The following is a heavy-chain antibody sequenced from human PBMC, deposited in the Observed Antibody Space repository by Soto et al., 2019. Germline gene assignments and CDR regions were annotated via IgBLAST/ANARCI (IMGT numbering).Heavy chain of an antibody. Sequence: ESGGGLAQPGCSLILSCAASGFTLSGYAMDWVRQAPGKGLEYVSGISSNGVGTYYANSVQGRFTISRDNSKNTVYLQMGSLSPEDMAVYYCARRARPDFYYMDVWGKGTTVTVAS. J-gene: IGHJ6*03. CDR2: ISSNGVGT. CDR1: GFTLSGYA. CDR3: ARRARPDFYYMDV. V-gene: IGHV3-64*01. D-gene: IGHD6-6*01.